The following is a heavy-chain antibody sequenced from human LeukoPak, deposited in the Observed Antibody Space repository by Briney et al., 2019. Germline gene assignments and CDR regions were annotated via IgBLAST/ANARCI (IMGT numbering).Heavy chain of an antibody. CDR2: ISSSSSYI. V-gene: IGHV3-21*01. D-gene: IGHD6-6*01. CDR3: ARDGSLGQLVTYDMDV. CDR1: GFTSSSYS. J-gene: IGHJ6*02. Sequence: GGSLRLSCAASGFTSSSYSMNWVRQAPGKGLEWVSSISSSSSYIYYADSVKGRFTISRDNAKNSLYLQMSSLRAEDTAVYYCARDGSLGQLVTYDMDVWGQGTTVTVSS.